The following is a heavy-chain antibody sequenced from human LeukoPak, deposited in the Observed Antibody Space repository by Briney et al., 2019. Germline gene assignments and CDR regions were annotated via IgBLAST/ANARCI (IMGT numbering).Heavy chain of an antibody. CDR3: ASYGRTMMGFDY. CDR2: INSDGSST. CDR1: GFTFSSYW. Sequence: GGSLRLSCAASGFTFSSYWMHWVRQAPGKGLVWVSRINSDGSSTSYADSVKGRFTISRDNAKNTLYLQMDSLRAEDTAVYYCASYGRTMMGFDYWGQGTLVTVSS. J-gene: IGHJ4*02. D-gene: IGHD3-22*01. V-gene: IGHV3-74*01.